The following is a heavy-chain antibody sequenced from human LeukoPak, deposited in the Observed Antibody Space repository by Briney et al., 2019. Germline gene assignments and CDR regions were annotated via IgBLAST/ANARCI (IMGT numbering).Heavy chain of an antibody. D-gene: IGHD3-22*01. CDR2: IWSDGSNE. CDR3: ARDADTSGSYWYFDL. CDR1: GFTLSYYG. V-gene: IGHV3-33*01. Sequence: GRSLRLSCAASGFTLSYYGMHWVRQAPGKGLEWVALIWSDGSNENYADTVKGRFTISRDTSRNTLYLQMHSLRAEDTAVYYCARDADTSGSYWYFDLWGRGTQVTVSS. J-gene: IGHJ2*01.